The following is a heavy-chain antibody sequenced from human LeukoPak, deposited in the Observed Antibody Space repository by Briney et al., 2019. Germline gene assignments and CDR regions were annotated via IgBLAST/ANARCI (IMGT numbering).Heavy chain of an antibody. CDR3: ARDNSRDGYNLLDY. CDR2: INPNSGGT. J-gene: IGHJ4*02. Sequence: ASVKVSCKASGYTFTGYYMHWVRQAPGQGLEGMGWINPNSGGTNYAQKFQGRVTMTRDTSISTAYMELSRLRSDDTAVYYCARDNSRDGYNLLDYWGQGTLVTVSS. D-gene: IGHD5-24*01. V-gene: IGHV1-2*02. CDR1: GYTFTGYY.